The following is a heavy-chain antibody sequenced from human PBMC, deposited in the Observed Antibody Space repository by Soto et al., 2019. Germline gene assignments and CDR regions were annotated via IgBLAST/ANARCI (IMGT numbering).Heavy chain of an antibody. J-gene: IGHJ4*02. CDR2: IYYSGST. D-gene: IGHD6-19*01. CDR1: GGSISSSSYY. CDR3: ARSLAVALYYFDY. Sequence: SETLSLTCTVSGGSISSSSYYWGWIRQPPGKGLEWIGSIYYSGSTYYNPSLKSRVTISVDTSKNQFSLKLSSVTAADTAVYYCARSLAVALYYFDYWGQGTLVTVSS. V-gene: IGHV4-39*01.